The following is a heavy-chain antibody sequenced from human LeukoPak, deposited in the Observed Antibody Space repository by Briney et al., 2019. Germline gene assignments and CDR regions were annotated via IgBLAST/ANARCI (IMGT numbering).Heavy chain of an antibody. D-gene: IGHD3-22*01. V-gene: IGHV3-20*04. J-gene: IGHJ4*02. CDR2: INWSGGST. CDR1: GFTFDDYG. Sequence: GGPLRLSCAASGFTFDDYGMSWVRQAPGKGLEWVSGINWSGGSTGYADSVKGRFTISRDNAKNSLYLQMNSLSAEDTALYYCARGEYNYYDSSAYYYYFDCWGQGTLVTVSS. CDR3: ARGEYNYYDSSAYYYYFDC.